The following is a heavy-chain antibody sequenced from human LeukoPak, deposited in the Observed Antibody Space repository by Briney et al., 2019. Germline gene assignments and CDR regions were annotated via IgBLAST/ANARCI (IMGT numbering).Heavy chain of an antibody. D-gene: IGHD2-2*01. J-gene: IGHJ5*02. CDR2: IYYSGST. Sequence: SETLSLTCTVSGGSISSYYWSWIRQPPGKGLEWIGYIYYSGSTNYNPSLKSRVTISVDTSKNRFSLKLSSVTAADTAVYYCARGPDIVVVPANWFDPWGQGTLVTVSS. V-gene: IGHV4-59*01. CDR3: ARGPDIVVVPANWFDP. CDR1: GGSISSYY.